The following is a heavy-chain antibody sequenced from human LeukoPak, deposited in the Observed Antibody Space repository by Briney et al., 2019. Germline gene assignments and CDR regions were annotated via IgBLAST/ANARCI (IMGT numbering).Heavy chain of an antibody. V-gene: IGHV4-34*01. CDR2: INHSGST. J-gene: IGHJ6*03. Sequence: PSETLSLTCAVYGGSFSGYYWSWIRQPPGKGVEWIGEINHSGSTNYNPSLKSRVTISVDTSKNQFSLKLSSVTAADTAVYYCAREAPNRSTNYYYYYYMDAWGKGTTVTVSS. CDR3: AREAPNRSTNYYYYYYMDA. D-gene: IGHD1-14*01. CDR1: GGSFSGYY.